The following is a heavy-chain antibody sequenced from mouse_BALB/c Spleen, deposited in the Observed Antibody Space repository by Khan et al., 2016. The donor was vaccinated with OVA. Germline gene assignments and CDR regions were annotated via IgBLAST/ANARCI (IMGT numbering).Heavy chain of an antibody. J-gene: IGHJ3*01. V-gene: IGHV3-2*02. CDR2: ISYSGST. D-gene: IGHD4-1*01. Sequence: EVQLQESGPGLVKPSQSLSLTCTVSGYSITSDYAWNWIRQSPGNKLEWMGYISYSGSTSYNPSLKSRISITRDTSKNQFFLQLNSVTTEDTVTYYCARLGPGFTYWGQGTLVTVSA. CDR3: ARLGPGFTY. CDR1: GYSITSDYA.